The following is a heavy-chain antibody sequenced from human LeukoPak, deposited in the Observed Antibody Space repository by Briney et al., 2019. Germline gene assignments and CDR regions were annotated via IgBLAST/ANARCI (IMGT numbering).Heavy chain of an antibody. CDR1: FLTFSAYG. D-gene: IGHD3-10*01. J-gene: IGHJ4*02. CDR2: IRFDGSNQ. V-gene: IGHV3-30*02. CDR3: AKDLRFEGGVEY. Sequence: GGSLRLSCEASFLTFSAYGMHWVRQAPGKGLEWVAFIRFDGSNQYYTDSVKGRFTISRDISKNTLYLQMNSLRLEDTAIYYCAKDLRFEGGVEYWGQGTLVTVSS.